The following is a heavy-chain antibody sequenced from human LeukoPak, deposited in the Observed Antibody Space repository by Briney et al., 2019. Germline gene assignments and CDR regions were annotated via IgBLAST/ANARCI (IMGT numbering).Heavy chain of an antibody. CDR2: ISGSGGST. J-gene: IGHJ1*01. Sequence: GGSLRLSCAASGVTFSSYAMSWVRQAPGKGLEWVSAISGSGGSTYYADSVKGRFTISRDNSKNTLYLQMNSLRAEDTAVYYCAKEYCSSTSCYELRYFDWLQYFQHWGQGTLVTVSS. CDR1: GVTFSSYA. CDR3: AKEYCSSTSCYELRYFDWLQYFQH. D-gene: IGHD2-2*01. V-gene: IGHV3-23*01.